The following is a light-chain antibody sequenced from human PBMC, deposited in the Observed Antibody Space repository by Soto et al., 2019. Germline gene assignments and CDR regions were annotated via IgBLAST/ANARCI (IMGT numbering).Light chain of an antibody. CDR1: QTVTTY. CDR2: GAS. J-gene: IGKJ5*01. Sequence: EIVLTQSPATPSLSPGERATLSCRASQTVTTYLAWYQQKPGQTPRLLIYGASERATGIPARFSGSGSGTDSTLTISSLEPEDFAVYYCQQRSNWPGTFGQGTRLEI. V-gene: IGKV3-11*01. CDR3: QQRSNWPGT.